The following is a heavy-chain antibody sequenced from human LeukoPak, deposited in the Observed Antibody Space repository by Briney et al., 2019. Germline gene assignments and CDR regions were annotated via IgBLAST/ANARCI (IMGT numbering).Heavy chain of an antibody. V-gene: IGHV3-33*06. CDR2: IWYDGSNK. CDR1: GFTFSSYG. D-gene: IGHD6-19*01. Sequence: PGGSLRLSCAASGFTFSSYGMHWVRQAPGKGLEWVAVIWYDGSNKYYADSVKGQFTISRDNSKNTLYLQMNSLRAEDTAVYYCAKAPGRISSGWYVNWGQGTLVTVSS. CDR3: AKAPGRISSGWYVN. J-gene: IGHJ4*02.